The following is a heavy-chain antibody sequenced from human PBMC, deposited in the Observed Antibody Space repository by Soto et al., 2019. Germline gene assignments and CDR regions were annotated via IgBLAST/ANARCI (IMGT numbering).Heavy chain of an antibody. V-gene: IGHV1-69*02. CDR2: ITPSIDRT. CDR1: GDIFSSYC. CDR3: ARSRHWIDRSSEFYFYMDV. J-gene: IGHJ6*03. D-gene: IGHD1-1*01. Sequence: QVQLQQSGAEVKEPGSSVKVSCKAPGDIFSSYCLNWVRQAPGQGLEWMGRITPSIDRTNYAQKFQGRVTFTADKSTGTGYVELRSLRPEDTAFYYCARSRHWIDRSSEFYFYMDVWGKGTTVTV.